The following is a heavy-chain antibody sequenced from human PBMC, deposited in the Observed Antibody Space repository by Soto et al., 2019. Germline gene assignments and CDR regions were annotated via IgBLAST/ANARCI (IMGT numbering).Heavy chain of an antibody. CDR1: GGSFSGYY. J-gene: IGHJ4*02. D-gene: IGHD2-15*01. Sequence: SETLSLTCAVYGGSFSGYYWSWIRQPPGKGLEWIGEINHSGSTNYNPSLKSRVTISVDTSKNQFSLKLSSVTAADTAVYYCARGRNEIVVVVAASGLFRKFDYWGQGTLVTVSS. CDR2: INHSGST. V-gene: IGHV4-34*01. CDR3: ARGRNEIVVVVAASGLFRKFDY.